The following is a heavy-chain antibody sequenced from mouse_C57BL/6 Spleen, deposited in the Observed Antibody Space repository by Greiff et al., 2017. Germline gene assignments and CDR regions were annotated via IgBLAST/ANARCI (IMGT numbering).Heavy chain of an antibody. CDR2: INYDGSST. Sequence: EVKLLESEGGLVQPGSSMKLSCTASGFTFTDYYMAWVHQVPEKGLEWVANINYDGSSTYYLDSLKSRFILSRDNAKNILYLQMSSLKSEDTATYYCARTAQSYYFDYWGQGTTLTVSS. V-gene: IGHV5-16*01. CDR1: GFTFTDYY. D-gene: IGHD3-2*02. J-gene: IGHJ2*01. CDR3: ARTAQSYYFDY.